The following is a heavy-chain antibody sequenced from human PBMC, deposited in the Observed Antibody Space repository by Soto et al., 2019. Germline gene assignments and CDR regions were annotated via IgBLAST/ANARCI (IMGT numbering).Heavy chain of an antibody. J-gene: IGHJ6*02. Sequence: PAGSLRLSCVASGFTFGDYTMSWFRQAPGGGLEWVSFIRSKAYGATTEYAASVKGRFTISRDDSKSIAYLQMNSLKSEDTAVYYCARDLASYDNDAFYGMDGWGQGTTLTVYS. CDR2: IRSKAYGATT. CDR1: GFTFGDYT. V-gene: IGHV3-49*03. D-gene: IGHD3-3*02. CDR3: ARDLASYDNDAFYGMDG.